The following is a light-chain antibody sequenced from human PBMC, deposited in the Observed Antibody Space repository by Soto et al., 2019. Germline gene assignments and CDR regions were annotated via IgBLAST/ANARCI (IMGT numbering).Light chain of an antibody. J-gene: IGLJ1*01. V-gene: IGLV1-40*01. Sequence: QSVLTQPPSVSGAPGQRVNISCTGSSSNIGAGYDVHWYQQLPGTAPKLLIYGNSNRPSGVPDRFSGSKSDTSASLAITGLQAEDEADYYCQSYDSSLSGSYVFGTGTKVT. CDR1: SSNIGAGYD. CDR2: GNS. CDR3: QSYDSSLSGSYV.